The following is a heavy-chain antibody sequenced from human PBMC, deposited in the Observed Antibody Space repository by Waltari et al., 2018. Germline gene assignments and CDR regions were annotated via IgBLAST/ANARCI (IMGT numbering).Heavy chain of an antibody. Sequence: EQLVQSGGGLVRPGGSLELSCEGSGFTFSNHWMHWVRQAPGKGLEWVSRVDNTGSTQDYVDSVKGRFTMSRNNAANAIYLRMNSLRDEDTAIYFCARDYWYFDLWGHGTLVSVSS. CDR2: VDNTGSTQ. CDR1: GFTFSNHW. V-gene: IGHV3-74*01. CDR3: ARDYWYFDL. J-gene: IGHJ2*01.